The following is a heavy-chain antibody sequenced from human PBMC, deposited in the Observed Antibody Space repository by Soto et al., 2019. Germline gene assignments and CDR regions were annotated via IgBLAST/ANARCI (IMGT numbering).Heavy chain of an antibody. J-gene: IGHJ6*02. Sequence: PGGSLRLSCAASGLTFSSYAMDWVRQAPGKGLEWAAVISYDGSNKYYADSVKGRFSISRDNSKNTLYLQMNSLRAEDTAVYYCARDQGELRFLEWLSPYYGMDVWGQGTTVTVSS. CDR3: ARDQGELRFLEWLSPYYGMDV. CDR1: GLTFSSYA. V-gene: IGHV3-30-3*01. CDR2: ISYDGSNK. D-gene: IGHD3-3*01.